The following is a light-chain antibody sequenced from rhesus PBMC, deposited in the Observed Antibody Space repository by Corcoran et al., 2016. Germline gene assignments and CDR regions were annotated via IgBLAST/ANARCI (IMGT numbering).Light chain of an antibody. J-gene: IGKJ1*01. Sequence: DIQMTQSPSSLSASVGDRVTITCRASQGISSWLAWYQQKPGKAPKLLIYKASNLQSGVPSRFCGSGSGTDFTLTISSLQPEGFATYYCQQYNGAPWTFGQWTKVEIK. V-gene: IGKV1-21*01. CDR1: QGISSW. CDR3: QQYNGAPWT. CDR2: KAS.